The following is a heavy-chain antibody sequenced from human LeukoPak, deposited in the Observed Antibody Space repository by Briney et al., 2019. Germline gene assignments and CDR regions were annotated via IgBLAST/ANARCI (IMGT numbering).Heavy chain of an antibody. V-gene: IGHV4-39*01. Sequence: SETLSPTCTVSGDSISSSGYFWGWIRQPPGKGLERIGNIHYSGSTYYNPSLKSRVTISVDTSKNQFSLKLTSVTAADTAVYYCATRYCPYSGCNFFPHYWGQGTLVTVSS. CDR2: IHYSGST. CDR3: ATRYCPYSGCNFFPHY. D-gene: IGHD5-12*01. CDR1: GDSISSSGYF. J-gene: IGHJ4*02.